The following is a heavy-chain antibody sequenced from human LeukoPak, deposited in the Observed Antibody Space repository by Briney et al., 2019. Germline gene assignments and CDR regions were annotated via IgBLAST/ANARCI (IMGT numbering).Heavy chain of an antibody. V-gene: IGHV6-1*01. CDR2: TYYRSKWYN. Sequence: SQTLSLTCAISGDSVSSNSAAWNWIRQSPSGGLEWLGRTYYRSKWYNDYAVSVKSRITINPDTSKNQFSLQLNSVTPEDTAVYYCARDNDCSSTSCYGYYYYYGMDVWGQGTTVTVSS. J-gene: IGHJ6*02. CDR3: ARDNDCSSTSCYGYYYYYGMDV. D-gene: IGHD2-2*01. CDR1: GDSVSSNSAA.